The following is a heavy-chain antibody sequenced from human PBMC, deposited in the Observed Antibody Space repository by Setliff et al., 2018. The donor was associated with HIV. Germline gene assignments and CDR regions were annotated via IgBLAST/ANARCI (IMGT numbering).Heavy chain of an antibody. V-gene: IGHV4-59*01. CDR3: ARAQMHRGVVAWSLYYFDY. CDR2: IYESAYS. D-gene: IGHD3-10*01. CDR1: GGSMDNYY. Sequence: SETLSLTCIVSGGSMDNYYWDWVRQTPGKGLEWIGYIYESAYSHYTVSLRSRVTISMDTSKNQFSLTLRSVTAADRAVYYCARAQMHRGVVAWSLYYFDYWGQGALVTVSS. J-gene: IGHJ4*02.